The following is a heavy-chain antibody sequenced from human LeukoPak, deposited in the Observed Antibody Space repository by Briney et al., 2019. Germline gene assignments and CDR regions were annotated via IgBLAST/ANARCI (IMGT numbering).Heavy chain of an antibody. Sequence: GGSLRLSCAASGFTFSSYEMNWVRQAPGKGLEGVSYISSSGSTIYYADSVKGRFTISRDNAKNSLYLQMNSLRAEDTAVYYCVRQKPPYDILTGSDYWGQGTLVTVSS. J-gene: IGHJ4*02. CDR2: ISSSGSTI. CDR3: VRQKPPYDILTGSDY. V-gene: IGHV3-48*03. CDR1: GFTFSSYE. D-gene: IGHD3-9*01.